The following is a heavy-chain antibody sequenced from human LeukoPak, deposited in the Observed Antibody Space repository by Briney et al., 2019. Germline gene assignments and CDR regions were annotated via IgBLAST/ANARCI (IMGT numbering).Heavy chain of an antibody. V-gene: IGHV4-59*01. Sequence: WXXYIYYSGSTNYNPSLKSRVTISVDTSKNQFSLKLSSVTAADTAVYYCAGYYDFWSGTKDYWGQGTLVTVSS. D-gene: IGHD3-3*01. CDR2: IYYSGST. CDR3: AGYYDFWSGTKDY. J-gene: IGHJ4*02.